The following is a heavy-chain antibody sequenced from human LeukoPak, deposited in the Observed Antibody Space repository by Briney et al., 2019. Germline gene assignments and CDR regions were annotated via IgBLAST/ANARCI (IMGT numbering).Heavy chain of an antibody. CDR2: IQYSGRI. D-gene: IGHD5-24*01. Sequence: SETLSLTCAVYGGSFSGYYWTWIRQPPGKGLECIGEIQYSGRINYNPSLKSRVTISADTSNNHFSLKMNSVTAADTAVYYCSRGTDAYKCGNSWGQGTLVTVSS. J-gene: IGHJ4*02. V-gene: IGHV4-34*01. CDR3: SRGTDAYKCGNS. CDR1: GGSFSGYY.